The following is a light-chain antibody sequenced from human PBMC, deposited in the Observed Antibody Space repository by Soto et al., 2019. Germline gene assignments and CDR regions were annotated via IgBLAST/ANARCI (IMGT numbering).Light chain of an antibody. V-gene: IGKV3-20*01. CDR1: QSVSSSY. J-gene: IGKJ2*01. Sequence: EIVLTQSPGTLSLSPGERATLSCMALQSVSSSYLAWYQQKPGQAPRLLIYGASSRATGIPDRFSGSGSGTDFTLTISRLEPEELAVYYCQQYGRSPPYTFGQGTKLQIK. CDR3: QQYGRSPPYT. CDR2: GAS.